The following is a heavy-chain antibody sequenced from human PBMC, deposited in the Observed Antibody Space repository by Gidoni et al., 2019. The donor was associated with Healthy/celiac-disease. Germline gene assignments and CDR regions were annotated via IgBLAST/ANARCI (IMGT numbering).Heavy chain of an antibody. CDR1: GFTFSSYS. V-gene: IGHV3-21*01. CDR2: ISSSSSYI. Sequence: EVQLVESGGGLVKPGGSLRLSCAASGFTFSSYSMNWVRQAPGKGLEWVSSISSSSSYIYYADSVKGRFTISRDNAKNSLYLQMNSLRAEDTAVYYCARDEYYYDSSGYYDYWGQGTLVTVSS. D-gene: IGHD3-22*01. CDR3: ARDEYYYDSSGYYDY. J-gene: IGHJ4*02.